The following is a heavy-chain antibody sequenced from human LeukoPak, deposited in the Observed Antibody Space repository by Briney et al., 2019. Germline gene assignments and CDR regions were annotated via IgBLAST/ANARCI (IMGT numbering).Heavy chain of an antibody. Sequence: GGSLRLSCAASGFTVSNKYMTWVRQAPGKGLEWVSLIYSDGRTYYADSVKGRCTISRDNSKNTLYLQMNSLRAEDTAVYYCAKPLIPVAGTLYFDYWGQGTLVTVSS. J-gene: IGHJ4*02. CDR2: IYSDGRT. D-gene: IGHD6-19*01. V-gene: IGHV3-53*01. CDR1: GFTVSNKY. CDR3: AKPLIPVAGTLYFDY.